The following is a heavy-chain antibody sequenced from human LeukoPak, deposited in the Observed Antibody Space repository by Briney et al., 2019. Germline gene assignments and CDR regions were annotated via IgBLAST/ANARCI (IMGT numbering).Heavy chain of an antibody. Sequence: SVKVSCKASGGTFSSYAISWVRQAPGQGLEWMGGIIPIFGTANYAQKFQGRVTITADESTSTAYMELSSLRSEDTAVYYCASPIAVADAFDYWGQGTLVTVSS. D-gene: IGHD6-19*01. V-gene: IGHV1-69*13. J-gene: IGHJ4*02. CDR1: GGTFSSYA. CDR2: IIPIFGTA. CDR3: ASPIAVADAFDY.